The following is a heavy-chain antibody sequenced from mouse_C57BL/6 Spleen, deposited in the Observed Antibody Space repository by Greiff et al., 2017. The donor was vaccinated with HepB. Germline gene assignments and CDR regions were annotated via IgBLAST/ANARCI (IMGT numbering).Heavy chain of an antibody. Sequence: EVHLVESGPELVKPGASVKIPCKASGYTFTDYNMDWVKQSHGKSLEWIGDLNPNNGGTIYNQKFKGKATLPVDNSSSTAYMELRSLTSEDTAVYYCARGEYDYDAWFAYWGQGTLVTVSA. CDR2: LNPNNGGT. V-gene: IGHV1-18*01. J-gene: IGHJ3*01. CDR1: GYTFTDYN. D-gene: IGHD2-4*01. CDR3: ARGEYDYDAWFAY.